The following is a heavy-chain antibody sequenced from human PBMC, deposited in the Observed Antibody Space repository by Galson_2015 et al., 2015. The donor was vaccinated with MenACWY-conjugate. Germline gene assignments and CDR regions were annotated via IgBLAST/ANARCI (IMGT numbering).Heavy chain of an antibody. Sequence: LRLSCAASGFTFSSYSMNWVRQAPGKGLEWVSYISSSSSTIYYADSVKGRFTISRDNAKNSLYLQMNSLRAEDTAVYYCARGGRGYSYGLGYWGQGTLVTVSS. D-gene: IGHD5-18*01. CDR1: GFTFSSYS. CDR3: ARGGRGYSYGLGY. CDR2: ISSSSSTI. J-gene: IGHJ4*02. V-gene: IGHV3-48*04.